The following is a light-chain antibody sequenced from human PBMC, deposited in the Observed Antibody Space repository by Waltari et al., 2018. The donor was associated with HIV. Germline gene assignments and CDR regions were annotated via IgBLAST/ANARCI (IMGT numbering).Light chain of an antibody. J-gene: IGLJ1*01. CDR1: SSNIGTNT. CDR3: AAWDDSLNVYV. CDR2: SNN. Sequence: QSVVPPPPSASGTPGQRVTISCSGSSSNIGTNTLHWYQQLPGPAPKLLIYSNNQRPSGVPDRFSGYKSGTSASLAISGLQSEDEADYYCAAWDDSLNVYVFGSGTKVTVL. V-gene: IGLV1-44*01.